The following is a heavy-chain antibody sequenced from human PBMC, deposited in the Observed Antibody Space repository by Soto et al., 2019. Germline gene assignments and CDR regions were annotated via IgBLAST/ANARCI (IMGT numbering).Heavy chain of an antibody. V-gene: IGHV3-7*01. CDR1: GFTFSSYW. Sequence: PGGSLRLSCAASGFTFSSYWMSWVRQAPGKGLEWVANIKQDGGEKYYVDSVKGRFTISRDNAKNSLYLEMNSLRAEDTAVYYCARESEDLTSNFDYWGQGTLVTVSS. CDR3: ARESEDLTSNFDY. J-gene: IGHJ4*02. CDR2: IKQDGGEK.